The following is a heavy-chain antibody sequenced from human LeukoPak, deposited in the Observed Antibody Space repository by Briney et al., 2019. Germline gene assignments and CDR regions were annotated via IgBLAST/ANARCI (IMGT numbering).Heavy chain of an antibody. J-gene: IGHJ3*02. CDR2: ISGSGGST. Sequence: PGGTLRLSCAASGFTFSSSDMSWVRQAPGKGLEWVSAISGSGGSTYYADSVKGRFTISRDNSKNTLYLQMNSLRAEDTAVYYCATGYATSRNDAFDIWGQGTMVTVSS. CDR3: ATGYATSRNDAFDI. D-gene: IGHD2-2*01. V-gene: IGHV3-23*01. CDR1: GFTFSSSD.